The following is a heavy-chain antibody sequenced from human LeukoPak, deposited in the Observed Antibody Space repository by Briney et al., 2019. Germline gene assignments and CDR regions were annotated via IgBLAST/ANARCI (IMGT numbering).Heavy chain of an antibody. J-gene: IGHJ4*02. Sequence: ASVKVSCKASGYTFSSYGISWVRQAPGQGLEWMGWISTYNGNTNYAQKLQGRVTMTTDTSTSTAYMELRSLRSDDTAVYYCARVRGQVGARSLDSWGQGTLVTVSS. CDR2: ISTYNGNT. D-gene: IGHD1-26*01. CDR1: GYTFSSYG. V-gene: IGHV1-18*01. CDR3: ARVRGQVGARSLDS.